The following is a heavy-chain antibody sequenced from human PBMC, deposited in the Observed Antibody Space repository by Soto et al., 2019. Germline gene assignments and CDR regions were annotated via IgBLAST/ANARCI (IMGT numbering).Heavy chain of an antibody. J-gene: IGHJ4*02. V-gene: IGHV4-59*08. Sequence: SQTMSVTCTVAGGSINPYSWGWIRQPPGKGLEWIGNIYYSGTTNYHPSLKSRVTISLDTSKNQFSLKLSSVTAADTAVYYCARLGGYYQAFDSWGQGTLVTVSS. CDR1: GGSINPYS. CDR2: IYYSGTT. D-gene: IGHD3-22*01. CDR3: ARLGGYYQAFDS.